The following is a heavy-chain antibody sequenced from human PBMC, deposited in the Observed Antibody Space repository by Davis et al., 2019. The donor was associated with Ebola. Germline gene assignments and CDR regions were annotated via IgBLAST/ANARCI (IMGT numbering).Heavy chain of an antibody. CDR3: AKDNRNIWSEV. CDR1: GFTFSSYA. J-gene: IGHJ3*01. V-gene: IGHV3-23*01. CDR2: ITSSGGST. D-gene: IGHD2/OR15-2a*01. Sequence: GESLKISCAASGFTFSSYAMTWVRQAPGKGLEWVSAITSSGGSTYYADSVKGRFTISRDNSKNTLYLQMNGLRVEDTAIYYCAKDNRNIWSEVWGQGTMVTVSS.